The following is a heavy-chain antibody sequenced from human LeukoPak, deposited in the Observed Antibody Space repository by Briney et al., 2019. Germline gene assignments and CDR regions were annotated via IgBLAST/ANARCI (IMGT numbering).Heavy chain of an antibody. V-gene: IGHV3-74*01. D-gene: IGHD2-21*01. CDR2: INIDGSRT. CDR3: ARAAYCGGDCYSGVFDY. J-gene: IGHJ4*02. Sequence: PGGSLRLSCAASGFTFSTYWIHWVRQAPGKGLVWVSRINIDGSRTTYADSVKGRFTISRDNAKNSLYLQMNSLRAEDTAVYYCARAAYCGGDCYSGVFDYWGQGTLVTVSS. CDR1: GFTFSTYW.